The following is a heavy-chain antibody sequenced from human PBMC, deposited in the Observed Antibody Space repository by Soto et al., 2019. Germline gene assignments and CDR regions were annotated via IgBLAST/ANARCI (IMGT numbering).Heavy chain of an antibody. V-gene: IGHV3-30*18. Sequence: QVQLVQSGGGVVQPGKSLRLSCAASGLPFSSYGMHWVRQAPGKGLEWVAVISSDGSQKYFADSVKGRFSISRDNSKNSLYLQMNSLRAEDTALYYCAKDSSGYYYYGMDVWGQGTTVTVSS. CDR2: ISSDGSQK. J-gene: IGHJ6*02. D-gene: IGHD6-19*01. CDR3: AKDSSGYYYYGMDV. CDR1: GLPFSSYG.